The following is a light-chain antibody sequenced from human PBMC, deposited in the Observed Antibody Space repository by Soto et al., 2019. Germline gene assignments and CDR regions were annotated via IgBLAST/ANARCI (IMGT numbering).Light chain of an antibody. CDR3: QQRSNWPPDKYT. V-gene: IGKV3-11*01. CDR1: QSVSSY. J-gene: IGKJ2*01. Sequence: EIVLTQSPATLSLSPGERDTLSCRASQSVSSYLAWYQQKPGQAPRLLSYDASNRATGIPARFSGSGSGTDFTLTISSLEPEDFAVYYCQQRSNWPPDKYTFGQGTKLEI. CDR2: DAS.